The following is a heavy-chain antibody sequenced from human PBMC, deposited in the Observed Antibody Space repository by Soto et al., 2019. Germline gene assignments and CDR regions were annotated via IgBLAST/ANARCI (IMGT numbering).Heavy chain of an antibody. CDR1: GYTFIYFW. CDR2: IYPGASDS. Sequence: GESLKISCQASGYTFIYFWVAWVRQVPGKGLEWMGVIYPGASDSRYSPSVEGHVTISADKSTNTAYLQWSRLEAADTAIYYCARQGTSRGSDYAAFDVWGPGTLVTVSS. CDR3: ARQGTSRGSDYAAFDV. D-gene: IGHD3-10*01. J-gene: IGHJ4*02. V-gene: IGHV5-51*01.